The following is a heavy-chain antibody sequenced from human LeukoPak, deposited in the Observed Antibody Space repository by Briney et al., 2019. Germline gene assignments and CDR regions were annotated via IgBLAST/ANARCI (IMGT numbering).Heavy chain of an antibody. J-gene: IGHJ6*03. D-gene: IGHD3-10*01. V-gene: IGHV4-61*09. Sequence: SETLSLTCTVSNAFITSGSYYWTWIRQSAGKGLEWIVHIYTNGSTTYNPSLKSRVTVSVDTSKNQFSLKLTSVTAADTAVYYCATFLEASGSYYYYYMDVWGKGTTVTVSS. CDR2: IYTNGST. CDR3: ATFLEASGSYYYYYMDV. CDR1: NAFITSGSYY.